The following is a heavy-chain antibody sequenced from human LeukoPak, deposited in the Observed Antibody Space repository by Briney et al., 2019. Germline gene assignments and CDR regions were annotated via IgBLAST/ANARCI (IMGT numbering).Heavy chain of an antibody. CDR2: IYVSGST. CDR3: ARLGDFWSGKYYCDY. J-gene: IGHJ4*02. CDR1: GGSISSSSYY. V-gene: IGHV4-39*01. Sequence: SETLSLTCTVSGGSISSSSYYWGWIRQPPGKGLELIGSIYVSGSTYYNPSLKSPSTISVATSKNQFYLKLSSVTAADTAVYYCARLGDFWSGKYYCDYWPRGTLDPVS. D-gene: IGHD3-3*01.